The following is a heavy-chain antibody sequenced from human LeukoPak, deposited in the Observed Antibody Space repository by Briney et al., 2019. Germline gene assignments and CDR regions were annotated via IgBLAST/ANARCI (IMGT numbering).Heavy chain of an antibody. Sequence: GESLKISCKGSGYSFTNYWTGWVRQMPGEGLGWMGIIYPGDSETTYSPAFRGQVTISADKSINTAYLQWSSLKASDTAMYYCARHLIAASATNRSPFDVWGQGTMVTVSS. CDR1: GYSFTNYW. J-gene: IGHJ3*01. D-gene: IGHD6-13*01. CDR3: ARHLIAASATNRSPFDV. V-gene: IGHV5-51*01. CDR2: IYPGDSET.